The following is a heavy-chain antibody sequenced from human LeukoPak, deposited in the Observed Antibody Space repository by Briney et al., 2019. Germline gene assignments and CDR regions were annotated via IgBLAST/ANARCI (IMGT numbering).Heavy chain of an antibody. J-gene: IGHJ4*02. D-gene: IGHD3-10*01. CDR2: FYDTRSP. CDR1: GGSISLYY. CDR3: ARGRGSLTY. V-gene: IGHV4-59*01. Sequence: SETLSLTCTFSGGSISLYYWSWMRQPPGKGLEWIGYFYDTRSPKYNPSLERRVTISVDMSRNQFSLNLTSVTAADTAVYYCARGRGSLTYWGQGTLATVSS.